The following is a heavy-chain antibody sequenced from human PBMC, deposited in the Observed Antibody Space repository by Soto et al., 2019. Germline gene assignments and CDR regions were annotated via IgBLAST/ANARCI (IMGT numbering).Heavy chain of an antibody. Sequence: TLSLTCAVSGCSLTNGTYSWNWIRQPPGKGLEWIGYIFPSGTTYYNPSLKSRVSISIDVSKNQFSLNLRSLTAADTAVYYCARGREFDYWGQGTLVTVSS. CDR2: IFPSGTT. CDR1: GCSLTNGTYS. CDR3: ARGREFDY. V-gene: IGHV4-30-2*01. J-gene: IGHJ4*02.